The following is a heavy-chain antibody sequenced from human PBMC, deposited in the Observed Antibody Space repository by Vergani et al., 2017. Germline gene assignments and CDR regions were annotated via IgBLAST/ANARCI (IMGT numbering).Heavy chain of an antibody. CDR1: GFTFSSYA. D-gene: IGHD5-12*01. Sequence: EVQLLESGGGLVQPGGSLRLSCAASGFTFSSYAMSWVRQAPGKGLEWVSAISGSGGSTYYADSVKGRFTISRDKSKNTLYLQMNSLRAEDTAVYYCARGGYSGYSPFDYWGQGTLVTVSS. J-gene: IGHJ4*02. CDR2: ISGSGGST. CDR3: ARGGYSGYSPFDY. V-gene: IGHV3-23*01.